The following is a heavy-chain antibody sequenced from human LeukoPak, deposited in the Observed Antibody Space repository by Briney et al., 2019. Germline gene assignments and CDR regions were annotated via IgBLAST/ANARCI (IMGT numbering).Heavy chain of an antibody. CDR2: ISWNSGTI. CDR3: AKGIYYASGNYNY. V-gene: IGHV3-9*01. Sequence: GGSLRLSCAASGFTFDDYAMHWVRQAPGKGLEWVSGISWNSGTIGYADSVKGRFTISRDNAKNSLYLQMNSLRPEDTALYYCAKGIYYASGNYNYWGQGTLVTVSS. CDR1: GFTFDDYA. J-gene: IGHJ4*02. D-gene: IGHD3-10*01.